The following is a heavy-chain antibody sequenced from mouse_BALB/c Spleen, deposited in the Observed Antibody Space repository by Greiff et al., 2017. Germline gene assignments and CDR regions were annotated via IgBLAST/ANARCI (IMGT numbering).Heavy chain of an antibody. CDR2: INSNGGST. CDR3: AREGFYYYAMDY. Sequence: EVKVEESGGGLVQPGGSLKLSCAASGFTFSSYGMSWVRQTPDKRLELVATINSNGGSTYYPDSVKGRFTISRDNAKNTLYLQMSSLKSEDTAMYYCAREGFYYYAMDYWGQGTSVTVSS. V-gene: IGHV5-6-3*01. J-gene: IGHJ4*01. CDR1: GFTFSSYG.